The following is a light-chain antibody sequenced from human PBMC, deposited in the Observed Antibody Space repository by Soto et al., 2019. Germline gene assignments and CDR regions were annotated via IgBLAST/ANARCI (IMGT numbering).Light chain of an antibody. CDR3: QQYTTVPPWS. CDR2: GAS. V-gene: IGKV3-15*01. CDR1: QSVSSH. Sequence: EIVMTQFPASLSVSPGERASLSCRASQSVSSHVAWYQQKPGQAPRLLIYGASTRATGIPARFSGSWSGTEFTLNISSLQSEDVSVYYCQQYTTVPPWSFGQGTKVEIK. J-gene: IGKJ1*01.